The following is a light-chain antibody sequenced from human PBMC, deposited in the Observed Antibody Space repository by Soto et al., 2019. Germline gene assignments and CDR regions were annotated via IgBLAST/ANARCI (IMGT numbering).Light chain of an antibody. CDR3: QQYNFYPLT. V-gene: IGKV1-5*03. CDR2: KAS. J-gene: IGKJ4*01. CDR1: QSITSW. Sequence: DIQMTQSPSTLSVSVGDRVTITCRASQSITSWLAWYQQKPGKAPKLLIYKASGLESGVPSRFSGSGSGTEFTLTISSLQPDDFAAYYCQQYNFYPLTFGGGTKVDIK.